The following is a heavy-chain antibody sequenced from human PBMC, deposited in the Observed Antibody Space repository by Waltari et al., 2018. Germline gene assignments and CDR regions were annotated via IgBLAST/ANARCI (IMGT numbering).Heavy chain of an antibody. CDR2: INPNTGAA. J-gene: IGHJ3*01. CDR3: ARGDNWNDRLDF. CDR1: GYTFISYD. V-gene: IGHV1-8*01. Sequence: QVQLVQSGAEVKKPGASVRVSCQDAGYTFISYDINWVRQAPGQGLEWMGWINPNTGAARFAQNFQDRVTMTRSTSETTAYMEISDLTSHDTAVYYCARGDNWNDRLDFWGQGTKVTVSS. D-gene: IGHD1-1*01.